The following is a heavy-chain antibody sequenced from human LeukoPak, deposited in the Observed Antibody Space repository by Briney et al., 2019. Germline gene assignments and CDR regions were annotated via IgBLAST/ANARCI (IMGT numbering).Heavy chain of an antibody. V-gene: IGHV4-59*12. Sequence: SETLSLTCTVSGGSISSYYWSWIRQPPGKGLEWIGYIYYSGSTNYNPSLKSRVTMSVDTSKNQFSLRLSSVTAADTAVYYCARDRRIAAGDAFDIWGQGTMVTVSS. CDR3: ARDRRIAAGDAFDI. CDR1: GGSISSYY. J-gene: IGHJ3*02. D-gene: IGHD6-13*01. CDR2: IYYSGST.